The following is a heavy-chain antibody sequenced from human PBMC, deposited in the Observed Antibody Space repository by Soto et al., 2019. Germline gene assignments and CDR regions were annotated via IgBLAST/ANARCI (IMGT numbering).Heavy chain of an antibody. D-gene: IGHD1-1*01. CDR2: INGDTGNT. J-gene: IGHJ6*02. CDR3: ARGKGMEENYYYYGLDI. V-gene: IGHV1-3*01. CDR1: GYTFSGSV. Sequence: ASVNGYCKASGYTFSGSVMHWVRQAPGQRLEWMGWINGDTGNTKHSQKFQDRVNITRDTSASTAYMELSSLRSEDTAVYYCARGKGMEENYYYYGLDIWGQGTTVTVSS.